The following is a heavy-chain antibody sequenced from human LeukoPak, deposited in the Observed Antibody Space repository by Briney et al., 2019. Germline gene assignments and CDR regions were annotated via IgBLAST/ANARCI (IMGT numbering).Heavy chain of an antibody. CDR2: VHPDTGYA. CDR3: ARGPRNDP. J-gene: IGHJ5*02. D-gene: IGHD1-14*01. Sequence: EASVKVSCKTSGYPFTTYEINWVRQAAGQGLEWMRWVHPDTGYADYAQKFQGRVTMTSDTSISTAYMELSSLRSDDTAVYFCARGPRNDPWGQGTLVTVSS. CDR1: GYPFTTYE. V-gene: IGHV1-8*01.